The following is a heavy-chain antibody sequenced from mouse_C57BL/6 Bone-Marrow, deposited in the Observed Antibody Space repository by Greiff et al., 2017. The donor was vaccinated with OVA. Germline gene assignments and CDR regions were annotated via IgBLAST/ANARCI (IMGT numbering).Heavy chain of an antibody. Sequence: QVQLQQSGPELVKPGASVKISCKASGYTFTDSYINWVKQRPGQGLEWIGWIFPGSGSTYYNEKFKGNATLTVDKSSSTAYMLLSSLTSEDSAVYFCARSGITTVVAPPFADWGQGTLVTVSA. V-gene: IGHV1-75*01. CDR3: ARSGITTVVAPPFAD. CDR1: GYTFTDSY. CDR2: IFPGSGST. J-gene: IGHJ3*01. D-gene: IGHD1-1*01.